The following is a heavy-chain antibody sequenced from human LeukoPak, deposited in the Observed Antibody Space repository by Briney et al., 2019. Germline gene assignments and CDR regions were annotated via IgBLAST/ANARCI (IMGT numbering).Heavy chain of an antibody. CDR2: INPSGGST. V-gene: IGHV1-46*01. CDR3: AREGGGGYYFDY. J-gene: IGHJ4*02. CDR1: GYTFTSYY. D-gene: IGHD2-15*01. Sequence: ASVKVSCKASGYTFTSYYMHWVRQAPGQGLEWMGIINPSGGSTSYAQKFQGRVTMTRDMSTSTVYMELSSLRSEDTAVYYCAREGGGGYYFDYWGQGTLVTVSS.